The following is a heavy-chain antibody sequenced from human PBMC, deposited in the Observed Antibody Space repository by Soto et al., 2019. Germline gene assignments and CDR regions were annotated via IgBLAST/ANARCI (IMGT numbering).Heavy chain of an antibody. J-gene: IGHJ6*02. D-gene: IGHD3-3*01. CDR3: AKVNTIFGMEYYYYGMDV. CDR2: ISGSGSST. Sequence: ETLSLTCFVSGFTFSIYAMNWVRQAPGKGLEWVSTISGSGSSTYFPDSVKGRFTISRDNSKNTLYLQMNSLRDEDTAVYYCAKVNTIFGMEYYYYGMDVWGQGTTVTVSS. V-gene: IGHV3-23*01. CDR1: GFTFSIYA.